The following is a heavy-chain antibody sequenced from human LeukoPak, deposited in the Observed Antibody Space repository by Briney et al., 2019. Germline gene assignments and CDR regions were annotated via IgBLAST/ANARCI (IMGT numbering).Heavy chain of an antibody. V-gene: IGHV4-59*12. CDR2: IFYSGST. CDR1: GGSISSYY. CDR3: ARDDYDRDY. D-gene: IGHD3-3*01. J-gene: IGHJ4*02. Sequence: PSETLSLTCTVSGGSISSYYWSWIRQPPGKGLEWIGYIFYSGSTNYNPSLKSRVTISVDTSKNQFSLKLSSVTAADTAVYYCARDDYDRDYWGQGTLVTVSS.